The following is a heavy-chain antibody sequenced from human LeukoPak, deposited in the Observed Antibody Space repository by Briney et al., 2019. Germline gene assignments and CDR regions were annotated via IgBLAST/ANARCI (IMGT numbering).Heavy chain of an antibody. CDR2: IWYDGSNK. CDR1: GFSFRNYW. D-gene: IGHD3-22*01. Sequence: GGSLRLSCAASGFSFRNYWMGWVRQAPGKGLEWVAFIWYDGSNKYYADSVKGRFTFSRDNSKNTVYLQMNSLRAEDTAVYYCGRDERGYYNSSGFYGAIDFWGQGTLVTVSS. V-gene: IGHV3-33*08. CDR3: GRDERGYYNSSGFYGAIDF. J-gene: IGHJ4*02.